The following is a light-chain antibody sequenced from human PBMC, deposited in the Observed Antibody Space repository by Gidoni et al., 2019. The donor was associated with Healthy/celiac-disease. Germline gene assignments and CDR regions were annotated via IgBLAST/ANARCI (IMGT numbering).Light chain of an antibody. Sequence: DIQMTQTPSSLSASVGDRVTITCRASQGISNCLAWYQQKPGNVPKLLIYAASTLQSGVPSRFSVSGSGTDFSLTISSLQPEDVATFFCQKYISAPRTFXQXTKVEIK. CDR3: QKYISAPRT. CDR1: QGISNC. V-gene: IGKV1-27*01. J-gene: IGKJ1*01. CDR2: AAS.